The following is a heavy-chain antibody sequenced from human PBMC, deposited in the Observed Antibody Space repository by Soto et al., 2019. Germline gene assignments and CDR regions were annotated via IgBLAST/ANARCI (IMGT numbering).Heavy chain of an antibody. Sequence: QLQLQESGPGLVKPSETLSLTCTVSGGSISSSSYYWGWIRQPPGKGLEWIGSIYYSGSTYYNPSLKSRVTIPVHTSKNHFSLKLSSVTAADTAVYYCARRYNCSSTSCSRYYYYYYMDVWGKGTTVTVSS. J-gene: IGHJ6*03. CDR1: GGSISSSSYY. V-gene: IGHV4-39*01. CDR3: ARRYNCSSTSCSRYYYYYYMDV. D-gene: IGHD2-2*01. CDR2: IYYSGST.